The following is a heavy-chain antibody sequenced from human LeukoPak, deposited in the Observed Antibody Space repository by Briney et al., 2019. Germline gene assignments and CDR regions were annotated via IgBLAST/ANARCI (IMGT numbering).Heavy chain of an antibody. CDR2: IYYSGST. CDR1: GGSISSHF. V-gene: IGHV4-59*11. J-gene: IGHJ6*03. Sequence: SETLSLTCIVSGGSISSHFWSWIRQPPGKGLEWIGYIYYSGSTNYKPSLKSRVTISVDTSKNQFSLKLSSVTAADTAVYYCARLTAYYYMDVWGKGTTVTVSS. D-gene: IGHD5-18*01. CDR3: ARLTAYYYMDV.